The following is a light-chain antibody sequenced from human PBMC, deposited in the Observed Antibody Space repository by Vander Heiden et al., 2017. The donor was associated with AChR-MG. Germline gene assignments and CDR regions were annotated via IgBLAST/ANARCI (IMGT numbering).Light chain of an antibody. CDR3: QQDNDWPRT. Sequence: EIVMTQSPATLSVSPGERATLSCRASQSISTSLAWYQQIPGQAPRLLIYGASTRATGVPARFSGSGSGTEFTLTISSLQSEDFAVYYCQQDNDWPRTFGQGTKVDIK. CDR1: QSISTS. V-gene: IGKV3-15*01. J-gene: IGKJ1*01. CDR2: GAS.